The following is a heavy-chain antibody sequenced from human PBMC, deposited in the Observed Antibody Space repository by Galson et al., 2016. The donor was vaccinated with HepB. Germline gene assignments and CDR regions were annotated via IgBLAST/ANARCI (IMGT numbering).Heavy chain of an antibody. V-gene: IGHV3-23*01. CDR1: GFTFATYP. J-gene: IGHJ6*02. CDR3: AKSFLRVTLVSYYYGMDV. D-gene: IGHD5/OR15-5a*01. Sequence: SLRLSCAGSGFTFATYPMSWVRQAPGKGLEWVSGVRGSGGGIDYADSVKGRFTISRDNSKNTLYLQMNSQRAEDTAVYYCAKSFLRVTLVSYYYGMDVWGQGTTVTVSS. CDR2: VRGSGGGI.